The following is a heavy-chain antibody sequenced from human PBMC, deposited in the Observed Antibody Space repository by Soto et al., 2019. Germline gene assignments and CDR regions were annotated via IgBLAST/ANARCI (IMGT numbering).Heavy chain of an antibody. J-gene: IGHJ2*01. CDR1: GLTFSDYS. Sequence: QVQLVESGGGLVKPGGSLRLSCAASGLTFSDYSMSWIRQAPGKGLEWISYITSSDIYRNYADSVKGRLTISRDNAKNSLYLQMNSLRAEDTAVYYCAGGPVGSGRDWYFDLWGRGTLVTVPS. CDR2: ITSSDIYR. V-gene: IGHV3-11*05. D-gene: IGHD3-10*01. CDR3: AGGPVGSGRDWYFDL.